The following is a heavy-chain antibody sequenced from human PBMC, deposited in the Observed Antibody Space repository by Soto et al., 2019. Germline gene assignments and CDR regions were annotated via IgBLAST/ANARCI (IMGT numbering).Heavy chain of an antibody. V-gene: IGHV4-39*07. CDR3: VRLNGRNVVAN. CDR2: IYYSGRT. Sequence: QLRLQESGPGLVKPSETLSLTCAVSGVSISSSSYYWGWIRQPPGKGLEWIGNIYYSGRTYYNPSLKSRVTISVDTSKNQFSLKLSSVTAADTALYYCVRLNGRNVVANWGQGTLVTVSS. J-gene: IGHJ4*02. D-gene: IGHD5-12*01. CDR1: GVSISSSSYY.